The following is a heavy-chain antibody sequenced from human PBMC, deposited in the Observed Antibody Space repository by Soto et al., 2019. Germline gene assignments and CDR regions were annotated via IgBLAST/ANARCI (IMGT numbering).Heavy chain of an antibody. V-gene: IGHV3-7*04. D-gene: IGHD3-22*01. CDR1: GFAFSNYW. CDR3: ARGDYYDSSGPFSDAFDI. CDR2: IKPDGSEK. Sequence: GGSLRLSCAASGFAFSNYWMSWVRQAPGKGLEWVANIKPDGSEKYYVDSLKGRFTMSRDNAKNSLFLQMNSLRAEDTAVYYCARGDYYDSSGPFSDAFDIWGQGAMVTVSS. J-gene: IGHJ3*02.